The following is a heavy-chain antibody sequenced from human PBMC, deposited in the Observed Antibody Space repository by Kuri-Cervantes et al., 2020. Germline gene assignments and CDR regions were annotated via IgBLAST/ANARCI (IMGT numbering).Heavy chain of an antibody. J-gene: IGHJ6*02. Sequence: SVKVSCKASGGTFSSYTISWVRQAPGQGLEWMGRIIPILGIANYAQKFQGRVTMTTDTSTSTAYMELRSLRSDDTAVYYCASGRKVVVVPAAMPGYYYYGMDVWGQGTTVTVSS. V-gene: IGHV1-69*02. CDR3: ASGRKVVVVPAAMPGYYYYGMDV. CDR2: IIPILGIA. CDR1: GGTFSSYT. D-gene: IGHD2-2*01.